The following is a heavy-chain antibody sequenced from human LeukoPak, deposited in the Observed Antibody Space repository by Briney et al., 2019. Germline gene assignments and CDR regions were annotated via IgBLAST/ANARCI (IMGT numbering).Heavy chain of an antibody. D-gene: IGHD3-3*01. CDR3: ARDPKPVLRFLEWSLDP. J-gene: IGHJ5*02. CDR2: INPSGGST. V-gene: IGHV1-46*01. Sequence: ASVKVSCKASGYTFTSYYMHWVRQAPGQGLEWMGIINPSGGSTSYAQKFQGRVTMTRDTSTSTVYMELSSLRSEDTAVYYCARDPKPVLRFLEWSLDPWGQGPWSPSPQ. CDR1: GYTFTSYY.